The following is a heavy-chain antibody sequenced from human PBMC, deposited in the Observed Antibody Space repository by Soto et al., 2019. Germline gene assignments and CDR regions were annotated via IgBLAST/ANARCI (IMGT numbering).Heavy chain of an antibody. CDR3: ARVRYIANWYFDL. Sequence: QVQLLQSGTEVKKPGASMKISCEPSGFPFTSYTYHWVRQAPGQRPEWVAWINGGSGKTAFSQKWQDRATLTRDTSANTIFLELRTLTSDDAAIFYCARVRYIANWYFDLWGRGTLVIVS. D-gene: IGHD2-2*02. CDR2: INGGSGKT. V-gene: IGHV1-3*01. J-gene: IGHJ2*01. CDR1: GFPFTSYT.